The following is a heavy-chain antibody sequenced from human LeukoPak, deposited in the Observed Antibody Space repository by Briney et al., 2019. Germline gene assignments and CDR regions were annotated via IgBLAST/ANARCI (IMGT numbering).Heavy chain of an antibody. CDR2: IFYGGST. Sequence: PSETLSLTCTVSGGSISSSSYYWGWIRQPPGKGLEWIGSIFYGGSTYYNPSLESRVTVSIATSKSQFSLNLRSVTAADTAVYYCARFGSRIGTGASFGFDYWGQGTLVLVSS. CDR1: GGSISSSSYY. J-gene: IGHJ4*02. V-gene: IGHV4-39*07. D-gene: IGHD1-14*01. CDR3: ARFGSRIGTGASFGFDY.